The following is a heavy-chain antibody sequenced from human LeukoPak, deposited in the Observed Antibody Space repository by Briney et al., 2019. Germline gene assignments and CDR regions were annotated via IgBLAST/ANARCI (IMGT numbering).Heavy chain of an antibody. Sequence: PSETLSPTCTVSGGSISSYYWSWLRQPPGKGLEGIGYIYTSGSTNYNPSLKSRVTISVAPSKNQCSLKLSSVPAADTAVYYCARHLSVVLWWSAFDIWGQGTMVTVSS. CDR2: IYTSGST. J-gene: IGHJ3*02. V-gene: IGHV4-4*09. CDR3: ARHLSVVLWWSAFDI. CDR1: GGSISSYY. D-gene: IGHD2-21*01.